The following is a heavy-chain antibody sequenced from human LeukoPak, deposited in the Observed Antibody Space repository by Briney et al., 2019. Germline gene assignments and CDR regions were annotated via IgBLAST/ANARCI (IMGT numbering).Heavy chain of an antibody. CDR2: ISSSSSSI. CDR3: AELGITMIGGV. V-gene: IGHV3-21*01. CDR1: GFTFSSYG. D-gene: IGHD3-10*02. J-gene: IGHJ6*04. Sequence: PGGSLRLSCAASGFTFSSYGMHWVRQAPGKGLDWVSSISSSSSSIYYADSVKGRFTISRDNAKNSLCLQTNSLRAEDTAVYYCAELGITMIGGVWGKGTTVTISS.